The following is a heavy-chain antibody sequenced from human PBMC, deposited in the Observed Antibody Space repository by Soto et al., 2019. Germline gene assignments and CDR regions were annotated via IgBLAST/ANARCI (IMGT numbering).Heavy chain of an antibody. CDR1: GYTFTDYY. Sequence: EVQLVQSGAEVKKPGATVKISCKVSGYTFTDYYMHWVQQAPGKGLEWMGLVDPEDGETIYAEKLQGRVTITADTTTDTAYMELSSLRSEDTAVYYCATSTSIYCSGGSCLDYWGQGTLVTVSS. V-gene: IGHV1-69-2*01. J-gene: IGHJ4*02. D-gene: IGHD2-15*01. CDR2: VDPEDGET. CDR3: ATSTSIYCSGGSCLDY.